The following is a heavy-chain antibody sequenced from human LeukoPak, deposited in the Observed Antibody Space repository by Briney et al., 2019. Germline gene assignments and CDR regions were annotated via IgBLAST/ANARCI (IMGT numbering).Heavy chain of an antibody. V-gene: IGHV3-20*04. J-gene: IGHJ4*02. Sequence: PGGSLRLSCAASGFTFDDYGMSWVRQAPGKGLEWVSGINWNGGSTGYADPVKGRFTISRDNAKNSLYLQMNSLRAEDTALYYCARVGGFDSSGYYVYWGQGTLVTVSS. CDR1: GFTFDDYG. D-gene: IGHD3-22*01. CDR3: ARVGGFDSSGYYVY. CDR2: INWNGGST.